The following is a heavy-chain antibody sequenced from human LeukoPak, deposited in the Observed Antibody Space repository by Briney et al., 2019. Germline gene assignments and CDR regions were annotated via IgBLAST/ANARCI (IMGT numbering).Heavy chain of an antibody. CDR1: GFTFSSYS. V-gene: IGHV3-21*01. CDR2: ISSSSSYI. CDR3: ARDSRHYGMDV. Sequence: PGGPLRLSCAASGFTFSSYSMNWVRQAPGKGLEWVSSISSSSSYIYYADSVKGRFTISRDNAKNSLYLQMNSLRAEDTAVYYCARDSRHYGMDVWGQGTTVTVSS. J-gene: IGHJ6*02.